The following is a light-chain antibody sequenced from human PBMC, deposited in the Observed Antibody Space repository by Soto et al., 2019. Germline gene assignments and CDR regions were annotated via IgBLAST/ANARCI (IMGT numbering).Light chain of an antibody. J-gene: IGKJ1*01. CDR2: DAS. V-gene: IGKV1-5*01. CDR3: QQYNSYPWT. Sequence: DIQMTQSPSTLSASVGDRVTITCRASQSISNWLAWYQQKPGKAPKLLIYDASSLETGVPSRFSGSESGTEFTLTISSLQPDDFATYYCQQYNSYPWTFGQGTKVEIK. CDR1: QSISNW.